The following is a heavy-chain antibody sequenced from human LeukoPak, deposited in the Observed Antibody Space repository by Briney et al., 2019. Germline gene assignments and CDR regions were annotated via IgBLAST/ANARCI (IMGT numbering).Heavy chain of an antibody. CDR1: GFTFSSYA. CDR2: ISGSGGST. D-gene: IGHD3-22*01. V-gene: IGHV3-23*01. J-gene: IGHJ5*02. CDR3: AKHGSYYYDSSGHYT. Sequence: GGSLRLSCAASGFTFSSYAMSWVRQAPGKGLEWVSGISGSGGSTYYADSVKGRFTLSRDNSKNTVYLQMNSLRAEDTAVYYCAKHGSYYYDSSGHYTWGQGTLVTVSS.